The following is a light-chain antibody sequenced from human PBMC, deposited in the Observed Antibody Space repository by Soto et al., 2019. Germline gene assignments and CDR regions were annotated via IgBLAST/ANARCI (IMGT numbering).Light chain of an antibody. CDR3: SAWDDSLNVVV. CDR2: SSN. CDR1: SSNLGSNT. Sequence: QSVLTQPPSASGTPGQRVTISCSGSSSNLGSNTVNWYQQLPSMAPKLLIYSSNQRPSGVPDRFSGSKSGTSASLAISGLQSEDEADYYCSAWDDSLNVVVLGGGTKLTVL. J-gene: IGLJ2*01. V-gene: IGLV1-44*01.